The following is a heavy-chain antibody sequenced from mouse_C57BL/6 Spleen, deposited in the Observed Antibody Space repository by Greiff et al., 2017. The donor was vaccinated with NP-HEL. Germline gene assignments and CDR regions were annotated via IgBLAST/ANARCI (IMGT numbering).Heavy chain of an antibody. Sequence: QVQLQQPGAELVRPGSSVKLSCKASGYTFTSYWMHWVKQRPIQGLEWIGNIDPSDSETHYNQKFKDKATLTVDISSSTAYMQLSSLTSEDPAVYYCARKGNYINGIFAYWGQGTLVTVSA. CDR2: IDPSDSET. J-gene: IGHJ3*01. V-gene: IGHV1-52*01. CDR3: ARKGNYINGIFAY. D-gene: IGHD2-5*01. CDR1: GYTFTSYW.